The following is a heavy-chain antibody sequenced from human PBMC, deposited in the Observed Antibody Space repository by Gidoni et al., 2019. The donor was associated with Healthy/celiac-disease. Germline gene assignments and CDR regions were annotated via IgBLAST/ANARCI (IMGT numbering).Heavy chain of an antibody. CDR3: ARGPQSIAARPVDY. CDR1: GGSFSGYY. J-gene: IGHJ4*02. CDR2: INHSGST. Sequence: QVQLQQWGAGLLKPSETLSLTCAVYGGSFSGYYWSWIRQPPGKGLAWIGEINHSGSTNYNPSLKSRVTISVDTSKNQFSLKLSSVTAADTAVYYCARGPQSIAARPVDYWGQGTLVTVSS. D-gene: IGHD6-6*01. V-gene: IGHV4-34*01.